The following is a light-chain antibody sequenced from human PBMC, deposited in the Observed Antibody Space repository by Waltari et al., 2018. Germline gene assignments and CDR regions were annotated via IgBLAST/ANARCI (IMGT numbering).Light chain of an antibody. Sequence: ETVLTQSPATLSVSPGERATLSCRASQSISSSYFAWYHQKPGQAPRLLISGISTRATGIPARFSGSGSGTEFTLTISSLQSEDFAVYYCQQYDNWPLTFGGGTKVEIK. J-gene: IGKJ4*01. CDR2: GIS. CDR1: QSISSSY. CDR3: QQYDNWPLT. V-gene: IGKV3-15*01.